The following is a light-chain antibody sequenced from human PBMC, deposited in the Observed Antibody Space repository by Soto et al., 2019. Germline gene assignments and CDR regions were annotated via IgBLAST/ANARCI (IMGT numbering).Light chain of an antibody. CDR1: RIVATN. Sequence: VISQSPATQALSSAARVALFFRANRIVATNLAWYQQRPGQAPRLLIYGASNRAIGLPARFSGSGSGTEFTLTISSLESEDFAVYYCQQYSSSPQTFGQGTKVDIK. J-gene: IGKJ1*01. V-gene: IGKV3-15*01. CDR2: GAS. CDR3: QQYSSSPQT.